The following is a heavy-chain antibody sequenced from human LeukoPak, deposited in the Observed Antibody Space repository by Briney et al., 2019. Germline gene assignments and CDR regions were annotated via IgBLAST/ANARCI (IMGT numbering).Heavy chain of an antibody. J-gene: IGHJ4*02. V-gene: IGHV3-33*01. CDR3: ARDRLAVAGTKVGYYFDY. Sequence: PGGSLRLSCAASRFTFSSYGMHWVRQAPGKGLEWVAVIWYDGSNKYYADSVKGRFTISRDNSKNTLYLQMNSLRAEDTAVYYCARDRLAVAGTKVGYYFDYWGQGTLVTVSS. CDR2: IWYDGSNK. CDR1: RFTFSSYG. D-gene: IGHD6-19*01.